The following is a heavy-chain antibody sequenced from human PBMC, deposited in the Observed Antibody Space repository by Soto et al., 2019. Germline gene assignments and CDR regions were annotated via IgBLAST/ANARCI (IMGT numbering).Heavy chain of an antibody. CDR2: ISGTGGST. CDR3: ARGAVVVVTATFDY. J-gene: IGHJ4*02. D-gene: IGHD2-21*02. CDR1: GFTFSSYA. Sequence: PGGSLRLCCAASGFTFSSYAMSWVRQAPGQGLEWVSAISGTGGSTYYADSVKGRFTISRDSSKKTLYLQMNSLRAEDTAVYYCARGAVVVVTATFDYWGQGTLVTAPQ. V-gene: IGHV3-23*01.